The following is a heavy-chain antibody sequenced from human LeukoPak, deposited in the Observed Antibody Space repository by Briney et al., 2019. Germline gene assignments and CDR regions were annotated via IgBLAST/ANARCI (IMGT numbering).Heavy chain of an antibody. CDR2: ISSNGGST. J-gene: IGHJ4*02. CDR1: GFTFTTYI. CDR3: ACSSDWYR. Sequence: QPGGSLRLSCLASGFTFTTYIMHWVRQAPGKGLEYISAISSNGGSTYYADSVKGRFTISRDNSKNMFYLQMSSLKPDDTAVYFCACSSDWYRWGQGTLVTVSS. V-gene: IGHV3-64D*09. D-gene: IGHD2-21*02.